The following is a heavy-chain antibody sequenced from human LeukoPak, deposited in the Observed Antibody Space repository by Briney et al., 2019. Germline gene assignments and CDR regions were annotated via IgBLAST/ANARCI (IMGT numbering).Heavy chain of an antibody. Sequence: SETLSLTCTVSGGSISSHYWSWIRQPPGKRLEWIGYIYYSGSTNYNPSLKSRVTISVDTSKNQFSLKLSSVTAADTAVYYCARDRAVAGYDAFDIWGQGTMVTVSS. CDR3: ARDRAVAGYDAFDI. V-gene: IGHV4-59*11. D-gene: IGHD6-19*01. CDR1: GGSISSHY. J-gene: IGHJ3*02. CDR2: IYYSGST.